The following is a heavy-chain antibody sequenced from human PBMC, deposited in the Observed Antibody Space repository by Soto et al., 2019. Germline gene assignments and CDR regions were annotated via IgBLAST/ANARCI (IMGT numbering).Heavy chain of an antibody. D-gene: IGHD3-22*01. J-gene: IGHJ4*01. V-gene: IGHV4-38-2*02. CDR1: GYTISSGDY. Sequence: PSETLSLTCAVSGYTISSGDYWGWIRQPPGKGLEWIGSIFHSGSTYYNPSLKSRVTISVDTSQNHFSLKLSSVTAADTAVYYCAREDYYDGSGYYYYFDYWGHGTLVTVSS. CDR2: IFHSGST. CDR3: AREDYYDGSGYYYYFDY.